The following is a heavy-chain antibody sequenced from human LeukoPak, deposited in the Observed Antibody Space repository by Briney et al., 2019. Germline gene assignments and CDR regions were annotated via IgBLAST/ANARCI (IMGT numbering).Heavy chain of an antibody. CDR1: DGSISSYY. Sequence: PSETLSLTCTVSDGSISSYYWSWIRQPPGKVMEWIGYIYYSGSTNYNPSLKNRVTISVDTSKNQFSLKLRSVTAAGTAVYYCASGTYYYFDFWGQGTLVTVS. D-gene: IGHD1-26*01. CDR2: IYYSGST. V-gene: IGHV4-59*08. CDR3: ASGTYYYFDF. J-gene: IGHJ4*02.